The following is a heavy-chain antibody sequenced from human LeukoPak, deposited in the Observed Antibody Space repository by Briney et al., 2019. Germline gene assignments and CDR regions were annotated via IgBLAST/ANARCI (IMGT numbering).Heavy chain of an antibody. CDR2: INHSGST. CDR3: ASLAYCGGDCTWDWFDP. J-gene: IGHJ5*02. D-gene: IGHD2-21*02. CDR1: GGSFNGYY. Sequence: SETLSLTCAVYGGSFNGYYWSWIRQPPGKGLEWIGEINHSGSTNYNPSLKSRVTISVDTSKNQFSLKLSSVTAADTAVYYCASLAYCGGDCTWDWFDPWGQGTLVTVSS. V-gene: IGHV4-34*01.